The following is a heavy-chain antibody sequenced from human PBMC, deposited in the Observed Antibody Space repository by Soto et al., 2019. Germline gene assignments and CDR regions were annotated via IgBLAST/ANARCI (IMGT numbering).Heavy chain of an antibody. CDR1: GFTFNSYG. J-gene: IGHJ6*03. Sequence: QVRLVESGGGVVQPGRSLGLPCAASGFTFNSYGMHWVRQAPGKGLEWVAVIWYDGSNKYYADSVKGRFTISRDNSKNTLFLQMDSLRVEDTAVYYCARGAGGYYYYMDVWGKGTAVTVSS. V-gene: IGHV3-33*01. CDR2: IWYDGSNK. CDR3: ARGAGGYYYYMDV.